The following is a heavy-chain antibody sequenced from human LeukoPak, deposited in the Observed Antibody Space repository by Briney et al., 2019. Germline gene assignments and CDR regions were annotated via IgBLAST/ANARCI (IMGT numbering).Heavy chain of an antibody. Sequence: GGSLRLSCAASGFTFTNYWMSWVRQAPGKGLEWVANIKQGGSEKYYVDSVKGRFTISRDNAKNSLYLQMNSLRAEDTAVYYCAGRNYYGSGSYPYNWFDPWGQGTLVTVSS. CDR1: GFTFTNYW. CDR3: AGRNYYGSGSYPYNWFDP. D-gene: IGHD3-10*01. J-gene: IGHJ5*02. V-gene: IGHV3-7*01. CDR2: IKQGGSEK.